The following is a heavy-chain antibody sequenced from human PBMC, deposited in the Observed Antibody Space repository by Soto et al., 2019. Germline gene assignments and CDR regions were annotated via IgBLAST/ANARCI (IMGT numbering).Heavy chain of an antibody. CDR3: ARGGKGGDYGDYKTHPRYYYYYYMDV. Sequence: GGSLRLSCAASGFTFSSYSMNWVRQAPGKGLEWVSYISSSSSTIYYADSVKGRFTISRDNAKNSRYLQMNSLRAEDTAVYYCARGGKGGDYGDYKTHPRYYYYYYMDVWGKGTTVTVSS. CDR2: ISSSSSTI. V-gene: IGHV3-48*01. J-gene: IGHJ6*03. D-gene: IGHD4-17*01. CDR1: GFTFSSYS.